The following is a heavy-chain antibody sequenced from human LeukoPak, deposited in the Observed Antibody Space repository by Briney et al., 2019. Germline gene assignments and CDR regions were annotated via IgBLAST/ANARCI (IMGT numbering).Heavy chain of an antibody. Sequence: LPGGSLRLSCAASGFSFSSYWMSWVRQAPGKGLEWVANIKQDGGEKYYADSVKGRFTISRDNAKNSLYLHMNSLRAEDTAVYYCAKDDTAYSRVHDAFDIWGQGTMVTVSS. CDR1: GFSFSSYW. V-gene: IGHV3-7*01. J-gene: IGHJ3*02. CDR2: IKQDGGEK. D-gene: IGHD6-13*01. CDR3: AKDDTAYSRVHDAFDI.